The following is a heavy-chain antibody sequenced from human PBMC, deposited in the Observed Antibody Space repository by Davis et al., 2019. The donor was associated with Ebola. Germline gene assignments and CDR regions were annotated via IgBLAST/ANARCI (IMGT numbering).Heavy chain of an antibody. CDR1: GFTFSSYG. CDR3: AREAYDSSGYYTPVLDV. D-gene: IGHD3-22*01. J-gene: IGHJ6*02. CDR2: ISYDGSNK. V-gene: IGHV3-33*05. Sequence: GGSLRLSCAASGFTFSSYGMHWVRQAPGKGLEWVAVISYDGSNKYYADSVKGRFTISRDNSKNTLYLQMNSLRAEDTAVYYCAREAYDSSGYYTPVLDVWGQGTTVTVSS.